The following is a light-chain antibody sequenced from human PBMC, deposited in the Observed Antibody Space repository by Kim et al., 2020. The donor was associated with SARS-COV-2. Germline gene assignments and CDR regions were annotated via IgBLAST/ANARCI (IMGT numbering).Light chain of an antibody. CDR1: SSDVGNSHH. J-gene: IGLJ3*02. V-gene: IGLV2-18*02. CDR3: ASYASGSSWV. Sequence: QSALTQPPSVSGSRGQSVTISCTATSSDVGNSHHVSWFHQAPGTAPKHMIYDVSFRPSGVPARFSGSKSGSTASLTISGLQTEDEGDYFCASYASGSSWVFGGGTHLTVL. CDR2: DVS.